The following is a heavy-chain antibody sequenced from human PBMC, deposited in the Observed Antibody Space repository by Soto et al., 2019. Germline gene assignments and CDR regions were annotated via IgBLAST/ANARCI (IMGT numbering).Heavy chain of an antibody. CDR3: ATSGKDTLPRTMIVVVPGDFGY. V-gene: IGHV3-23*01. D-gene: IGHD3-22*01. CDR2: ISGSGGST. CDR1: GFTFSSYA. J-gene: IGHJ4*02. Sequence: GGSLRLSCAASGFTFSSYAMSWVRQAPGKGLEWVSAISGSGGSTYYADSVKGRFTISRDNSKNTLYLQMNSLRAEDTAVYYCATSGKDTLPRTMIVVVPGDFGYWGQGTLVTVSS.